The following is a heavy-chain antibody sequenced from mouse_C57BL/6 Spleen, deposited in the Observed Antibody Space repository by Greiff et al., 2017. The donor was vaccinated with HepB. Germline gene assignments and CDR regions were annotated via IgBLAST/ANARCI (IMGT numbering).Heavy chain of an antibody. J-gene: IGHJ4*01. CDR2: IHPNSGST. D-gene: IGHD1-1*01. CDR3: ARADYYGSSYEVDY. V-gene: IGHV1-64*01. CDR1: GYTFTSYW. Sequence: VQLQQPGAELVKPGASVKLSCKASGYTFTSYWMHWVKQRPGQGLEWIGMIHPNSGSTNYNEKFKSKATLTVDKSSSTAYMQLSSLTSEDSAVYYCARADYYGSSYEVDYWGQGTSVTVSS.